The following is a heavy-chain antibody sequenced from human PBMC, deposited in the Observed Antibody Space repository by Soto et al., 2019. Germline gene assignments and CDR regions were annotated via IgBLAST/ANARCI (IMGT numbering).Heavy chain of an antibody. CDR1: GFTFSSYA. J-gene: IGHJ4*02. V-gene: IGHV3-23*01. CDR2: VNIDGAT. Sequence: EVHLLESGGGLVQPGGSLRLSCAASGFTFSSYAMSWVRQARGEGLEWVSSVNIDGATHYADSVKGRFTISRDNSENTVILQMNSLRAEDTAVYFCAKNYYFDNWGQGALVTVSS. CDR3: AKNYYFDN.